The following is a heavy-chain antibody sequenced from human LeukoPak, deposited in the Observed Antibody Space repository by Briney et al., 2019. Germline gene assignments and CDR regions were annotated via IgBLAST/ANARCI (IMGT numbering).Heavy chain of an antibody. Sequence: PGRSLRLSCAASGFTFDDYAMHWVRQAPGKGLVWVSRINSDGSSTSYADSVKGRFTISRDNAKNTLYLQMNSLRAEDTAVYYCARQSTIAVAATDSFDYWGQGTLVTVSS. D-gene: IGHD6-19*01. CDR1: GFTFDDYA. V-gene: IGHV3-74*01. CDR2: INSDGSST. CDR3: ARQSTIAVAATDSFDY. J-gene: IGHJ4*02.